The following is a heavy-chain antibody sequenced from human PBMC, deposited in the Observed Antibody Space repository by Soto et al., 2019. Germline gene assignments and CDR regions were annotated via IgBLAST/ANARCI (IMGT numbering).Heavy chain of an antibody. D-gene: IGHD3-16*01. Sequence: QVQLVESGGGVGQPGRSLRPSCAASGFTCSSYGMHWVRQAPGKGLEWVAVIWYDGSNKYYADSVKGRFTISRDNSTNPLYLKMSSVRAEDTAVYYCARRGWVSSVQHYYLDVWGKGATVMVSS. V-gene: IGHV3-33*01. CDR3: ARRGWVSSVQHYYLDV. J-gene: IGHJ6*03. CDR2: IWYDGSNK. CDR1: GFTCSSYG.